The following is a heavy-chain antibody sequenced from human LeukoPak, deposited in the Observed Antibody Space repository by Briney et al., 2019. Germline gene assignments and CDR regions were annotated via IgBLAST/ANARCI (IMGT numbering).Heavy chain of an antibody. CDR1: GYTFTSYD. CDR2: MNPNSGNT. V-gene: IGHV1-8*01. D-gene: IGHD5-18*01. CDR3: AVVDTAMGRPFDAFDI. J-gene: IGHJ3*02. Sequence: ASVTVSCKASGYTFTSYDINWVRQDTGQGLDWMGWMNPNSGNTGYAQKFQGRVTMTRNTSISTAYMELSSLRSEDTAVYYCAVVDTAMGRPFDAFDIWGQGTMVTVSS.